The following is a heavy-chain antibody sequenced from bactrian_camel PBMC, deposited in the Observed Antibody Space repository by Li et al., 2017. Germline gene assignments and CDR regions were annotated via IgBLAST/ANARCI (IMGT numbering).Heavy chain of an antibody. V-gene: IGHV3S53*01. CDR3: AAGRRQVVAGTGTAYCSRKDYDFNY. CDR1: GFLYDPN. J-gene: IGHJ4*01. CDR2: INSEALT. D-gene: IGHD2*01. Sequence: HVQLVESGGASVQTGGSLTLSCVASGFLYDPNIAWFRQAPGKEREPIESINSEALTNYADSVKGRFTVYKDNAKTTLYLEMNSLTPEDTAMYYCAAGRRQVVAGTGTAYCSRKDYDFNYWGQGTQVTVS.